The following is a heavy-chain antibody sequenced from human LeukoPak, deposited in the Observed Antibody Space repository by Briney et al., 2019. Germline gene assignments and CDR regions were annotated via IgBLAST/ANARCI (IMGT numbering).Heavy chain of an antibody. V-gene: IGHV3-15*01. D-gene: IGHD2-15*01. CDR3: TTRGSSGGYYFDY. CDR1: GFTVSRNY. Sequence: GGSLRLSCAASGFTVSRNYMTWVRQAPGEGLEWVGRIKSKTDGGTADYAAPVKGRFSISRDDSKNTLDLQMNSLKTEDTAVYYCTTRGSSGGYYFDYWGQGTLVTVSS. CDR2: IKSKTDGGTA. J-gene: IGHJ4*02.